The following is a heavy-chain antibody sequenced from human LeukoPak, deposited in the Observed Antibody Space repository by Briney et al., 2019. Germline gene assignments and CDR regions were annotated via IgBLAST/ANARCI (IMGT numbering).Heavy chain of an antibody. J-gene: IGHJ4*02. D-gene: IGHD3-10*01. CDR3: AKIHGSGFQTLPYYFDY. CDR1: GFTFSSYA. CDR2: ISGSGGST. V-gene: IGHV3-23*01. Sequence: GGSLRLSCAASGFTFSSYAMSWVRQAPGKGLEWVSAISGSGGSTYYADSVKGRFTISRDNSKNTLYLQMNSLRAEDTAVYYCAKIHGSGFQTLPYYFDYWGQGTLVTVSS.